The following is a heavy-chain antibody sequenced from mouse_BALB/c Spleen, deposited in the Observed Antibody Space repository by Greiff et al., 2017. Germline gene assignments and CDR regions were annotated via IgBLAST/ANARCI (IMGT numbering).Heavy chain of an antibody. CDR3: ARSGDYEVYWYFDV. J-gene: IGHJ1*01. CDR2: IYPGNVNT. D-gene: IGHD2-4*01. V-gene: IGHV1S56*01. Sequence: VQLQQSGPELVKPGASVRISCKASGYTFTSYYIHWVKQRPGQGLEWIGWIYPGNVNTKYNEKFKGKATLTADKSSSTAYMQLSSLTSEDSAVYFCARSGDYEVYWYFDVWGAGTTVTVSS. CDR1: GYTFTSYY.